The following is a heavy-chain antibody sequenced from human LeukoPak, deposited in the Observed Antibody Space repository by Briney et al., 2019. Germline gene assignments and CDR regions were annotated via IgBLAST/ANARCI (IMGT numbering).Heavy chain of an antibody. CDR1: GGTFSSYA. V-gene: IGHV1-69*13. Sequence: SVKVSCTASGGTFSSYAISWVRQAPGQGREWMGGIIPIFGTANYAQKFQGRVTITADESTSTAYMELSSLRSEDTAVYYCARSYYYDSSGYYYFFDYWGQGTLVTVSS. CDR3: ARSYYYDSSGYYYFFDY. CDR2: IIPIFGTA. D-gene: IGHD3-22*01. J-gene: IGHJ4*02.